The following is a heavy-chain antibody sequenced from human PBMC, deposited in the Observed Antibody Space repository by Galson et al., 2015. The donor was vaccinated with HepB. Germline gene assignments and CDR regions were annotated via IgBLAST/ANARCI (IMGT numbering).Heavy chain of an antibody. V-gene: IGHV4-59*01. CDR3: ARAIPEGRFWSGNRWRHYYYRDV. CDR1: GGSISFYY. Sequence: SETLSLTCTVSGGSISFYYWTWIRQPPGERLEWIGDVYNSGSTNYNPSPKSRLTISVDTSKNHFSLKLTSVTAADTAMYYCARAIPEGRFWSGNRWRHYYYRDVWGKGTTVTVSS. J-gene: IGHJ6*03. CDR2: VYNSGST. D-gene: IGHD3-3*01.